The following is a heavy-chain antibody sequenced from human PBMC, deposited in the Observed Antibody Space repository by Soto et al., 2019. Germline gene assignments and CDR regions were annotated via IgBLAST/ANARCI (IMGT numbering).Heavy chain of an antibody. D-gene: IGHD3-22*01. CDR1: GYTFVGYD. CDR2: MNPNTGNT. Sequence: ASVKVSCKASGYTFVGYDINWVRQAAGQGLEWLGWMNPNTGNTGYAQTFQRRVTMTRNTAINTAYMELSSLRTEDTAVYYCALSLYYYNASGYYPFDYWGQGTLVTVSS. V-gene: IGHV1-8*01. CDR3: ALSLYYYNASGYYPFDY. J-gene: IGHJ4*02.